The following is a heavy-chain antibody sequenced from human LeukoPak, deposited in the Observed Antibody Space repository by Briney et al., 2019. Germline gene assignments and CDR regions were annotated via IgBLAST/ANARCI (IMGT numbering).Heavy chain of an antibody. CDR1: GFPFGSWR. V-gene: IGHV3-48*04. CDR3: AREWYYGSSAYYAYAFDI. CDR2: ISSSSDTI. D-gene: IGHD3-22*01. J-gene: IGHJ3*02. Sequence: PGGSLRLSGAGYGFPFGSWRMNWVRQAPGKGLEWVSYISSSSDTIYYADSVKGRFTISRDNAKSSLYLQMNSLRADDTAVYYCAREWYYGSSAYYAYAFDIWGQGTMVTVSS.